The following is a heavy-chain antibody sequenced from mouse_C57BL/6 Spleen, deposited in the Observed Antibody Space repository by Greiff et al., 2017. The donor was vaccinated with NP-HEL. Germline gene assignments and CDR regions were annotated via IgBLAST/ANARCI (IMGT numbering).Heavy chain of an antibody. Sequence: QVQLQQSGAELVRPGASVKLSCKASGYTFTDYYINWVKQRPGQGLEWIARIYPGSGNTYYNEKFKGKATLTAEKSSSTAYMQLSSLTSEDSAVYFCARATTVVNAMDYWGQGTSVTVSS. CDR3: ARATTVVNAMDY. D-gene: IGHD1-1*01. CDR2: IYPGSGNT. J-gene: IGHJ4*01. V-gene: IGHV1-76*01. CDR1: GYTFTDYY.